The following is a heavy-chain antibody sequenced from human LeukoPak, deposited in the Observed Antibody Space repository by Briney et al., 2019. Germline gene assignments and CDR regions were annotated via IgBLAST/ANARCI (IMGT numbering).Heavy chain of an antibody. D-gene: IGHD2-2*01. Sequence: GASVKVSCKASGYTFTSYGISWVRQAPGQGLEWMRWISAYNGNTNYAQKLQGRVTMTTDTSTSTAYMELRSLRSEDTAVYYCARAVTRYCSSTSCLALGYWGQGTLVTVSS. CDR2: ISAYNGNT. CDR1: GYTFTSYG. V-gene: IGHV1-18*01. CDR3: ARAVTRYCSSTSCLALGY. J-gene: IGHJ4*02.